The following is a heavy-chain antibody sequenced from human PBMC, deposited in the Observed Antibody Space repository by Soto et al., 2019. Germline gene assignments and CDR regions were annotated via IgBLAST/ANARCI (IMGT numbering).Heavy chain of an antibody. CDR3: ARDRGNYYYGMDV. V-gene: IGHV3-23*01. CDR1: GFTFYSYA. D-gene: IGHD3-10*01. J-gene: IGHJ6*02. Sequence: GSLRLSCAASGFTFYSYALGWVRQAPGKGLEWVSAITDSGGSTYYADSVKGRFTISRDNAKNSLYLQMNSLRAEDTAVYYCARDRGNYYYGMDVWGQGTTVTVSS. CDR2: ITDSGGST.